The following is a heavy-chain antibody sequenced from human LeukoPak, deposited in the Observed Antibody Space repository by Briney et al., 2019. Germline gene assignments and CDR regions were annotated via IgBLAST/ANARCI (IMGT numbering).Heavy chain of an antibody. CDR3: ARLANYYDSSGYTYYFDY. CDR2: IYPGDSDT. D-gene: IGHD3-22*01. V-gene: IGHV5-51*01. CDR1: GYSFTSYW. J-gene: IGHJ4*02. Sequence: GESLKISCKGSGYSFTSYWIGWVRQMPGKGLEGMGIIYPGDSDTRYSPSLQGQVTISPDKSMSAPHLQWSSLKASDTAMYYCARLANYYDSSGYTYYFDYWGQGTLVTVSS.